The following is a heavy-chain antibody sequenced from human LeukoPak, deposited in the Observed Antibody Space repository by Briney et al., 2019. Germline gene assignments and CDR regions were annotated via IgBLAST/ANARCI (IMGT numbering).Heavy chain of an antibody. D-gene: IGHD3-16*02. V-gene: IGHV3-64*01. Sequence: GGSLRVSCAASGFTLSNYAMHWVRQAPGKGLEYVSGISDNGDSTYYANSVKGRFTISRDNSKNTLYLQMGSLRAEDMAVYYCARVGLSYDYGDYWGQGTLVTVSS. CDR1: GFTLSNYA. CDR3: ARVGLSYDYGDY. J-gene: IGHJ4*02. CDR2: ISDNGDST.